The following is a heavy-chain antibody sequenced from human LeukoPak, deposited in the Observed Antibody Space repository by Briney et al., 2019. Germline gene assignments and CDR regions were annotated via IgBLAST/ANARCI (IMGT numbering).Heavy chain of an antibody. V-gene: IGHV4-4*07. D-gene: IGHD3-22*01. CDR3: AGDHHYYDRSGHDY. CDR2: IHTSEST. CDR1: GGSISGYY. Sequence: SETLSLTCTVSGGSISGYYWSWIRQPAGKGLEWIGRIHTSESTNYNPSLKSRVTMSVDTSNYQFSLKLSSVTAADTAVYYCAGDHHYYDRSGHDYWGQGTLVTVSS. J-gene: IGHJ4*02.